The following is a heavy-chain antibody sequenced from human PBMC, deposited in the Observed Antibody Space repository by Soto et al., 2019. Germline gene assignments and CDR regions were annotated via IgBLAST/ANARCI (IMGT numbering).Heavy chain of an antibody. V-gene: IGHV4-39*01. CDR3: ARRRRVSGRSYYYYGMDV. Sequence: QLQLQESGPGLVKPSETLSLTCTVSGGSISSSSYYWGWIRQPPGKGLEWIGSIYYSGSTYYNPSLKSRVTISVDTSKNQFSLNLSSVTAADTAVYYCARRRRVSGRSYYYYGMDVWGQGTTVTVSS. CDR1: GGSISSSSYY. CDR2: IYYSGST. J-gene: IGHJ6*02.